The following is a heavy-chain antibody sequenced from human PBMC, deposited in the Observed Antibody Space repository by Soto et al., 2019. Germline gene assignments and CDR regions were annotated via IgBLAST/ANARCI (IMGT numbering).Heavy chain of an antibody. V-gene: IGHV4-39*01. J-gene: IGHJ5*02. Sequence: SETLSLTCSVSGDSISSGSYYWDWLRQPPGKGLEWIGNVFYSGSTLYNPSFKSRVSIDADTSNNQFSLKLISVTAADTAVSFCATSGGYSGYDHWFDPWGQGTSVTVSS. CDR2: VFYSGST. CDR3: ATSGGYSGYDHWFDP. CDR1: GDSISSGSYY. D-gene: IGHD5-12*01.